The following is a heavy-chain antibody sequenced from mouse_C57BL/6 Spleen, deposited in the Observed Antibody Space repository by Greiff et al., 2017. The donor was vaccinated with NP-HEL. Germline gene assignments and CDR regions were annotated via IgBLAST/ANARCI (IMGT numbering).Heavy chain of an antibody. CDR2: INPSNGGT. V-gene: IGHV1-53*01. CDR3: AKSGCGYAMDY. Sequence: VKLQQPGTELVKPGASVKLSCKASGYTFTSYWMHWVKQRPGQGLEWIGNINPSNGGTNYIEKFKSKATLTVDKSSSTAYMQLSSLTSEDSAVYYCAKSGCGYAMDYWGQGTSVTVSS. D-gene: IGHD2-2*01. J-gene: IGHJ4*01. CDR1: GYTFTSYW.